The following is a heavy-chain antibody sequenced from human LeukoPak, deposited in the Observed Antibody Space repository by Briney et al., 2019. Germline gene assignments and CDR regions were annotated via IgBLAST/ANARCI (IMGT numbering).Heavy chain of an antibody. V-gene: IGHV4-31*02. CDR2: IYSSGST. J-gene: IGHJ4*02. CDR3: AKGKYSSGGVPDY. D-gene: IGHD6-19*01. Sequence: VGYIYSSGSTSYNPSLKRRVTISVDTSKNQFSLKLSSVTAADTAVYYCAKGKYSSGGVPDYWGQGTLVTVSS.